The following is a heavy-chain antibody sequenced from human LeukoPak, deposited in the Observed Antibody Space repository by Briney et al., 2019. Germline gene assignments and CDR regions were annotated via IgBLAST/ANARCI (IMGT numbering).Heavy chain of an antibody. CDR1: SGSISSYY. Sequence: PSETLSLTCTVSSGSISSYYWSWIRQPPGKGLEWIGYIYYGGSTNYNPSLKSRVTISVDTSKNQFSLKLSSVTAADTAVYYCASTMGSSGYYFGAFDIWGQGTMVTVSS. CDR3: ASTMGSSGYYFGAFDI. V-gene: IGHV4-59*08. J-gene: IGHJ3*02. D-gene: IGHD3-22*01. CDR2: IYYGGST.